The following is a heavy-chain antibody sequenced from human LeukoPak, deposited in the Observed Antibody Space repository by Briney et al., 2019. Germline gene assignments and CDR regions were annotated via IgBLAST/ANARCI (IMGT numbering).Heavy chain of an antibody. Sequence: GGSLRLSCAASEFTFRNYAMSWVRQAPGKGLEWVSGISGSGGSIYYADSVKGRFTISRDNSKNTLYLQMNSLRVDDTAVYFCASGASADYDILTGYFNGYFDYWGQGTLVTVSS. CDR3: ASGASADYDILTGYFNGYFDY. D-gene: IGHD3-9*01. V-gene: IGHV3-23*01. CDR2: ISGSGGSI. CDR1: EFTFRNYA. J-gene: IGHJ4*02.